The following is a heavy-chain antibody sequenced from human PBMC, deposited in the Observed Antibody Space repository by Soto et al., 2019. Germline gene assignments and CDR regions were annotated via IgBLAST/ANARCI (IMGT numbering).Heavy chain of an antibody. D-gene: IGHD2-2*01. V-gene: IGHV4-34*01. CDR2: INHSGST. CDR3: ARGRIVLVPAAKYNWFDP. CDR1: GGSFSGYY. Sequence: QVQLQQWGAGLLKPSETLSLTCAVYGGSFSGYYWSWIRQPPGKGLEWIGEINHSGSTNYNPSLKSRVTISGDTSKNQFSLKLSSVTAADTAVYYCARGRIVLVPAAKYNWFDPWGQGTLVTVSS. J-gene: IGHJ5*02.